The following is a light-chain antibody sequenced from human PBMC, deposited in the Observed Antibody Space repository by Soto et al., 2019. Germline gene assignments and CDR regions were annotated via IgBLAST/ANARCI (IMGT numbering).Light chain of an antibody. J-gene: IGKJ4*01. CDR3: QQFGSSPIT. Sequence: EILLTQSPGTLSLSPGERATLSCRASQSVRSSYLAWYQQKPGQAPRLLIYGASSRATGIPDRFSGSGSGTDFTLTINRLEPEDFAVYYCQQFGSSPITFGGGTKVDIK. CDR2: GAS. CDR1: QSVRSSY. V-gene: IGKV3-20*01.